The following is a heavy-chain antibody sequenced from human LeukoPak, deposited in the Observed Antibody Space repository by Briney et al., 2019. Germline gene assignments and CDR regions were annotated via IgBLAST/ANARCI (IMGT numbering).Heavy chain of an antibody. CDR3: AKEAAADPPDY. V-gene: IGHV3-30*18. J-gene: IGHJ4*02. Sequence: GGSLRLSCAASGFTFSSYGMHWVRQAPGMGLEWVAVISYDGSNKYYADSVKGRFTISRDNSKNTLYLQMNSLRAEDTAVYYCAKEAAADPPDYWGQGTLVTVSS. CDR1: GFTFSSYG. D-gene: IGHD6-13*01. CDR2: ISYDGSNK.